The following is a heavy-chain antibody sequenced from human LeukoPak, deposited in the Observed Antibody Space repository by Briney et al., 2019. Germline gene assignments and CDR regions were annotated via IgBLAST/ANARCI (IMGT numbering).Heavy chain of an antibody. CDR2: ISAYNGKT. CDR1: GYTFTSYG. J-gene: IGHJ1*01. CDR3: ARVPGYDKFGRGYFQH. V-gene: IGHV1-18*01. Sequence: ASVKVSCKASGYTFTSYGISWVRQAPGQGLEWMGWISAYNGKTNYAQKLQGRVTMTTDTSTSTAYIELRSLSSDDTAVYYCARVPGYDKFGRGYFQHWGQGTLVTVSS. D-gene: IGHD3-22*01.